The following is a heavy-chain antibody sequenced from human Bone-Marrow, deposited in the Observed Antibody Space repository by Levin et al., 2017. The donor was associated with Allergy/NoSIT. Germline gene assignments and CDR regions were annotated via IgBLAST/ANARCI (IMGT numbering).Heavy chain of an antibody. V-gene: IGHV3-74*01. CDR2: ISDDGNTI. CDR3: ARDLSGYSDY. J-gene: IGHJ4*02. Sequence: GGSLRLSCVVSGFTLSRYWMHWVRQAPGKGLMWISRISDDGNTINYADSVKGRFTISRDFAKNTLYLQMNSLRAEDTAVYYCARDLSGYSDYWGQGALLTVSS. CDR1: GFTLSRYW. D-gene: IGHD3-9*01.